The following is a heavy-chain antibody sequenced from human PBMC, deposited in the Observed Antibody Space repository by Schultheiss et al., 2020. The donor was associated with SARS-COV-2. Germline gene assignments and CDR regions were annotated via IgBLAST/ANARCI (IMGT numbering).Heavy chain of an antibody. J-gene: IGHJ4*02. CDR1: GFTFSSYA. CDR2: ISSSSSYI. D-gene: IGHD2-2*01. Sequence: GSLRLSCAASGFTFSSYAMSWVRQAPGKGLEWVSSISSSSSYIYYADSVKGRFTISRDNAKNSLYLQMNSLRAEDTAVYYCARSRQLLSVQNYWGQGTLVTVSS. CDR3: ARSRQLLSVQNY. V-gene: IGHV3-21*01.